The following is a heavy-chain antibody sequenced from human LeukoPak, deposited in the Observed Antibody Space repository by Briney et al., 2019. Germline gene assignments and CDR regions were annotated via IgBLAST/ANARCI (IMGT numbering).Heavy chain of an antibody. CDR3: ARDTYYYSRTGFDP. V-gene: IGHV1-18*01. Sequence: GASVKVSCKTSGYTFNSYGISWVRQAPGQGLEWMEWISAYNGNTNYAQKLQGRVTMTTDTSTSTAYMELRSLRSDDTAVYYCARDTYYYSRTGFDPWGQGTLVTVSS. D-gene: IGHD3-10*01. J-gene: IGHJ5*02. CDR2: ISAYNGNT. CDR1: GYTFNSYG.